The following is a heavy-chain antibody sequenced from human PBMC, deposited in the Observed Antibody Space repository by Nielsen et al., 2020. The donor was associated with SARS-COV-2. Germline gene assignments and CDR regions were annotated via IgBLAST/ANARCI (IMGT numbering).Heavy chain of an antibody. CDR3: AKDQEWLANLDY. J-gene: IGHJ4*02. Sequence: GESLKISCAASGFTFSSYSMNWVRQAPGKGLEWVSSISSSSSYIYYADSVKGRFTISRDDSESTLYLQMNGLRTEDTAVYYCAKDQEWLANLDYWGQGTLVTVSS. D-gene: IGHD6-19*01. CDR2: ISSSSSYI. CDR1: GFTFSSYS. V-gene: IGHV3-21*01.